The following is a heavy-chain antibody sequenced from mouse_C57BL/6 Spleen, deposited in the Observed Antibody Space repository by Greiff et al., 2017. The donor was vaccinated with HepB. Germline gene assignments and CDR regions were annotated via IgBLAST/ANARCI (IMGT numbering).Heavy chain of an antibody. Sequence: VQLKESGPGMVKPSQSLSLTCTVTGYSITSGYDWHWIRHFPGNKLEWMGYISYSGSTNYNPSLKSRISITHDTSKNHFFLKLNSVTTEDTATYYCARDDYDGYFDVWGTGTTVTVSS. J-gene: IGHJ1*03. D-gene: IGHD2-4*01. CDR1: GYSITSGYD. CDR3: ARDDYDGYFDV. V-gene: IGHV3-1*01. CDR2: ISYSGST.